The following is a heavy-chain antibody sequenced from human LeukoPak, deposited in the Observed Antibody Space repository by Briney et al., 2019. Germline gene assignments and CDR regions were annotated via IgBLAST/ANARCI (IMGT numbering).Heavy chain of an antibody. CDR1: GYTFTSYA. V-gene: IGHV1-3*01. D-gene: IGHD4-17*01. CDR2: INAGNGNT. Sequence: ASVKVSCKASGYTFTSYAMHWVRQAPGQRLEWMGWINAGNGNTKYSQKFQGRVTITRDTSASTAYMELSSLRSEDTAVYYCARGPFGDVGFDYWGQGTLVTVSS. CDR3: ARGPFGDVGFDY. J-gene: IGHJ4*02.